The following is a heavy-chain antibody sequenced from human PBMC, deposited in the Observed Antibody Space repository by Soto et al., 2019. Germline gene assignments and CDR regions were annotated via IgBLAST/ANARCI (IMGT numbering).Heavy chain of an antibody. Sequence: QVQLVQSGAEVKKPGASVKLSCKASGYTFSNYAVQWVRQAPGQSLEWMGWIHAGNGDTKYSQKFHDRVTITRDTSASTAYMDLSSLRSEDTAIYYCARVPRYTSDIVQVPAVMFEDWFVPWGQGTLVTGSS. J-gene: IGHJ5*02. V-gene: IGHV1-3*01. CDR3: ARVPRYTSDIVQVPAVMFEDWFVP. D-gene: IGHD2-2*01. CDR2: IHAGNGDT. CDR1: GYTFSNYA.